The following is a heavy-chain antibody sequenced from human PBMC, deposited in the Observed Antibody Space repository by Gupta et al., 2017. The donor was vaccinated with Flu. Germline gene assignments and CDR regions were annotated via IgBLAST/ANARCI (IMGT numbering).Heavy chain of an antibody. D-gene: IGHD1-1*01. CDR3: ARDLGRRTNAGRLDP. J-gene: IGHJ5*02. V-gene: IGHV4-61*02. CDR1: GASINSGNYY. CDR2: IYTSGNS. Sequence: QVQLQESGPGLVRPSETLSLTCSVSGASINSGNYYWTWIRQPARKGLEWIGRIYTSGNSDYNPSLKSRVTISLDRSENHFSLKLDSVTAADTAVYYCARDLGRRTNAGRLDPWGQGILVTVS.